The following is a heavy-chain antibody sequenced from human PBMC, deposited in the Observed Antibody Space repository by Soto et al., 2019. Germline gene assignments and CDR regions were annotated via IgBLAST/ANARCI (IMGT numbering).Heavy chain of an antibody. CDR1: GFSISTSGMC. Sequence: SGPTLVNPTQTLTLTCTFSGFSISTSGMCVSWIRQPPGKALEWLALIDWDDDKYYSASLKTRLTISKDTSKNQAVLTMTNMDPVDTATYYCARTSRFRNYYYYGMDVWGQGTTVTVSS. V-gene: IGHV2-70*01. D-gene: IGHD3-16*01. J-gene: IGHJ6*02. CDR3: ARTSRFRNYYYYGMDV. CDR2: IDWDDDK.